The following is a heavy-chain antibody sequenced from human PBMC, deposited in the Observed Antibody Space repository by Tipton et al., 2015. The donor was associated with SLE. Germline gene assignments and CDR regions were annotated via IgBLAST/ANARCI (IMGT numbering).Heavy chain of an antibody. CDR1: GDSISGVIYS. CDR2: VYSGGST. CDR3: ARARGFRSGRYSAAYYLDV. V-gene: IGHV4-61*02. Sequence: GLVKPSQTLSLTCTVSGDSISGVIYSWTWVRQPAGKGLEWIGRVYSGGSTSYNPSLKGRVTMSVDTSKNQFSLSLDSVTAADTGTYFCARARGFRSGRYSAAYYLDVWGKGTTVTLSS. J-gene: IGHJ6*03. D-gene: IGHD3-3*01.